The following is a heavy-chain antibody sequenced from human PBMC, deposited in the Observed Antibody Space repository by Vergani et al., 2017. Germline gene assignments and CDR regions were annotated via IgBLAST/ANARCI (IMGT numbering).Heavy chain of an antibody. Sequence: QVQLVQSGAEVKKPGSSVKVSCKASGGTFSSYTISWVRQAPGQGLEWMGRIIPILGIANYAQKFQGRVTITADKSTSTAYMELSSLRSEDTAVYYCATPYSSSWAPESIYYYYCMDVWGQGTTVTVSS. CDR1: GGTFSSYT. CDR2: IIPILGIA. D-gene: IGHD6-13*01. CDR3: ATPYSSSWAPESIYYYYCMDV. V-gene: IGHV1-69*02. J-gene: IGHJ6*02.